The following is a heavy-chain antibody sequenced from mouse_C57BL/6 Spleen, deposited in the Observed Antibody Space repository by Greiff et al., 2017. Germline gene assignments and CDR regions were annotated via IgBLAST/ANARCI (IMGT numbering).Heavy chain of an antibody. CDR2: IDPNSGGT. D-gene: IGHD2-4*01. CDR1: GYTFTSYW. Sequence: QVQLKESGAELVKPGASVKLSCKASGYTFTSYWMHWVKQRPGRGLEWIGRIDPNSGGTKYNEKFKSKATLTVDKPSSTAYMQLSSLTSEDSAVYYGARSGGRYDYDAYWYFDVWGTGTTVTVSS. J-gene: IGHJ1*03. V-gene: IGHV1-72*01. CDR3: ARSGGRYDYDAYWYFDV.